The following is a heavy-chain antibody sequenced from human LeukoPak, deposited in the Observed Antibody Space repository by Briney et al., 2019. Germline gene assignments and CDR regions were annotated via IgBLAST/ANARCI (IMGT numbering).Heavy chain of an antibody. CDR2: IGKSGSRQ. V-gene: IGHV3-48*03. CDR3: ARVRYDAFDI. J-gene: IGHJ3*02. Sequence: GGSLRLSCAASGFTFGNYEMNWVRQSPRKGLEWLSYIGKSGSRQFYADSVKGRFTISRDNAKNSLYLQMNSLRAEDTAVYYCARVRYDAFDIWGQGTMVTVSS. D-gene: IGHD3-9*01. CDR1: GFTFGNYE.